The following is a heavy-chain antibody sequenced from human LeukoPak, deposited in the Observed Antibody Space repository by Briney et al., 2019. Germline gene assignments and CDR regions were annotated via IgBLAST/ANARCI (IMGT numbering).Heavy chain of an antibody. CDR1: GYTFTSYW. CDR2: IYPGDSDT. CDR3: ARYCSSISCPNYYFDY. V-gene: IGHV5-51*01. D-gene: IGHD2-2*01. Sequence: KVSCKASGYTFTSYWIGWVRQMPGKGLEWMGIIYPGDSDTRYSPSFQGQVTISADKSISTAYLQWSSLKASDTAMYYCARYCSSISCPNYYFDYWGQGTLVTVSS. J-gene: IGHJ4*02.